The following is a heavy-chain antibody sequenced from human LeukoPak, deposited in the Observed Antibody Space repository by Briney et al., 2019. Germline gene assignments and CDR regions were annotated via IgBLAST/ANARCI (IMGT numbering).Heavy chain of an antibody. J-gene: IGHJ5*02. V-gene: IGHV4-61*02. D-gene: IGHD2-2*01. CDR3: ARGPYCSSTSCYWGYWFDP. CDR2: IYTSGST. CDR1: GGSISSGSYY. Sequence: PSETLSLTCTVSGGSISSGSYYWSWIRQPAGKGLEWIGRIYTSGSTNYNPSLKSRVTISVDTSKNQFSLKLSSVTAADTAVYYCARGPYCSSTSCYWGYWFDPWGQGTLVTVSS.